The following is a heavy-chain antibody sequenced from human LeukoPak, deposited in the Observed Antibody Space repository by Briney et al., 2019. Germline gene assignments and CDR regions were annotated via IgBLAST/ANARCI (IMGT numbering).Heavy chain of an antibody. CDR1: GGSVSSGLHY. V-gene: IGHV4-61*01. J-gene: IGHJ5*02. CDR2: IYYRGST. D-gene: IGHD2-2*01. Sequence: SETLSLTCTVSGGSVSSGLHYWNWIRQPPGKGLEWIGYIYYRGSTDYNPSLKSRVTMSVDTSKNQFSLKLRSVTAAETAVYYCARESHFCSGISSDIGWFDPWGQGTLVTVSS. CDR3: ARESHFCSGISSDIGWFDP.